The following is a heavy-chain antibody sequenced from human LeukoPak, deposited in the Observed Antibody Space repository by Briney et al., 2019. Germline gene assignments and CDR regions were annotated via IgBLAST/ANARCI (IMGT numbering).Heavy chain of an antibody. CDR1: GGSFSGYY. J-gene: IGHJ5*02. CDR3: ARPGYCSSTSCYNWFDP. V-gene: IGHV4-34*01. D-gene: IGHD2-2*01. Sequence: SETLSLTCAIYGGSFSGYYWSWIRQPPGKGLEWIGEINHSGSTNYNPSLKSRVTISVDTSKNQFPLKLSSVTAADTAVYYCARPGYCSSTSCYNWFDPWGQGTLVTVSS. CDR2: INHSGST.